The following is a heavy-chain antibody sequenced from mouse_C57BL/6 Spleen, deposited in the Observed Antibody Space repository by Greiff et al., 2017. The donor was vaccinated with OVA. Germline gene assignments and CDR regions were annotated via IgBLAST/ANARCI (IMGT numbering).Heavy chain of an antibody. D-gene: IGHD2-10*01. J-gene: IGHJ3*01. Sequence: EVNVVESGGGLVKPGGSLKLSCAASGFTFSSYAMSWVRQTPEKRLEWVATISDGGSYTYYPDNVKGRFTISRDNAKNNLYLQMSHLKSEDTAMYYCAALPGRFAYWGQGTLVTVSA. V-gene: IGHV5-4*03. CDR3: AALPGRFAY. CDR2: ISDGGSYT. CDR1: GFTFSSYA.